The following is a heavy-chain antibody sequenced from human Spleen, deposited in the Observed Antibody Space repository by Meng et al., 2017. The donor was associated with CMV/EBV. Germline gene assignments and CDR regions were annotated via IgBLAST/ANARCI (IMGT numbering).Heavy chain of an antibody. CDR1: GFTFSDYY. V-gene: IGHV3-11*04. D-gene: IGHD3-3*01. Sequence: GESLKISCAASGFTFSDYYMSWIRQAPGKGLEWVSYISSSGSTIYYADSVKGRFTISRDNAKNSLYLQMNSLRAEDTAVYYCARDTDYDLWSGYYGSGAMDVWGQGTTVTVSS. J-gene: IGHJ6*02. CDR2: ISSSGSTI. CDR3: ARDTDYDLWSGYYGSGAMDV.